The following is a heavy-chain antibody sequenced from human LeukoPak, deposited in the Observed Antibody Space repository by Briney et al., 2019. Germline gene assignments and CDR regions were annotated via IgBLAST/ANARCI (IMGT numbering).Heavy chain of an antibody. CDR3: ASGGNSFFGAFDI. D-gene: IGHD4-23*01. V-gene: IGHV4-39*01. CDR2: IYYSGST. CDR1: GGSISSSSYY. Sequence: SETLSLTCTVSGGSISSSSYYWGWIRQPPGKGLEWIGRIYYSGSTYYNPSLKSRVTISVDTSKNQFSLKLSSVTAADTAVYYCASGGNSFFGAFDIWGQGTMVTVSS. J-gene: IGHJ3*02.